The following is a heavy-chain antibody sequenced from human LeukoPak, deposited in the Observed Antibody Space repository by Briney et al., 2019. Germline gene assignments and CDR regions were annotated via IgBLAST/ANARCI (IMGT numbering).Heavy chain of an antibody. V-gene: IGHV1-8*01. Sequence: ASVKVSCKASGYTFTSYDINWVRQATGQGLEWMGWMNPNSGNTGYAQKFQGRVTMTRNTSISTAYMELSSLRSEGTAVYYCARGLGTSSSWYRLKNNWFDPWGQGTLVTVSS. CDR2: MNPNSGNT. CDR1: GYTFTSYD. J-gene: IGHJ5*02. CDR3: ARGLGTSSSWYRLKNNWFDP. D-gene: IGHD6-13*01.